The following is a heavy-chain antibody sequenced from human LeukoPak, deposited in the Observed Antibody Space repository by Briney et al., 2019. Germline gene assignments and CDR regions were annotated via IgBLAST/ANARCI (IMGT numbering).Heavy chain of an antibody. Sequence: GGSLRLSCAASGFTFSSYWMTWIRQAPGKGLEGVANIKQDGSEKYYVDSVKDRFTISRDNANNSLYLQMNSLRAEDTAVYYCARDTGGGYSCYDCWGQGTLVTVSS. D-gene: IGHD5-18*01. V-gene: IGHV3-7*01. CDR1: GFTFSSYW. J-gene: IGHJ4*02. CDR2: IKQDGSEK. CDR3: ARDTGGGYSCYDC.